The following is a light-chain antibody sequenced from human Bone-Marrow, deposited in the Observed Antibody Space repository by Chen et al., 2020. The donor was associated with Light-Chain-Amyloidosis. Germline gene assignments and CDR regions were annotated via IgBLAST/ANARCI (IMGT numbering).Light chain of an antibody. CDR3: SSFTSSSSYV. V-gene: IGLV2-14*01. CDR2: AVS. Sequence: QSALNQPASVSGSPGQSTTISCTGTSGDVGTYNYVSWYQQHPGKAPKVMIYAVSNRPSGVSNRFSGSKSDNTASLTISGLQAEDEADYYCSSFTSSSSYVFGPGTKVTVL. CDR1: SGDVGTYNY. J-gene: IGLJ1*01.